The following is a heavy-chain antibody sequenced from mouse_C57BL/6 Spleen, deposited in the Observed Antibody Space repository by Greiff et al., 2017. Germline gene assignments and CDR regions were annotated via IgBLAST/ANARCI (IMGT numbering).Heavy chain of an antibody. CDR1: GFTFSSYG. J-gene: IGHJ2*01. Sequence: EVKLVESGGDLVKPGGSLKLSCAASGFTFSSYGMSWVRQTPDKRLEWVATISSGGSYTYYPDSVKGRFTISRDNAKNTLYLQMSSLKSEDTAMYYCARPKYYGSSDYFDYGGQGTTLTVSS. D-gene: IGHD1-1*01. CDR2: ISSGGSYT. CDR3: ARPKYYGSSDYFDY. V-gene: IGHV5-6*01.